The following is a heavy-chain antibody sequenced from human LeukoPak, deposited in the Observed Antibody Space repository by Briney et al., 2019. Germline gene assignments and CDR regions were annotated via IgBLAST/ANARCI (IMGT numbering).Heavy chain of an antibody. J-gene: IGHJ6*03. CDR3: ARVRGDILTGYSYYYYYMDV. CDR1: GGSISSYY. CDR2: IYYSGST. Sequence: PSETLSLTCTVSGGSISSYYWSWIRQPPGKGLEWIGYIYYSGSTNYNPSLKSRVTISVDTSKNQFSLKLSSVTAADTAVYYCARVRGDILTGYSYYYYYMDVWGKGTTVTISS. V-gene: IGHV4-59*01. D-gene: IGHD3-9*01.